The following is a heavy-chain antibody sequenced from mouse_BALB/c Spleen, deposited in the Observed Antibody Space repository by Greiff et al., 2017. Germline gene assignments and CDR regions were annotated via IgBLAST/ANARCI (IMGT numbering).Heavy chain of an antibody. D-gene: IGHD2-4*01. V-gene: IGHV14-3*02. Sequence: VQLQQSGAELVKPGASVKLSCTASGFNIKDTYMHWVKQRPEQGLEWIGRIDPANGNTKYDPKFQGKATITADTSSNTAYLQLSSLTSEDTAVYYCARYDDDVGFADWGQGTLVTVSA. CDR1: GFNIKDTY. J-gene: IGHJ3*01. CDR3: ARYDDDVGFAD. CDR2: IDPANGNT.